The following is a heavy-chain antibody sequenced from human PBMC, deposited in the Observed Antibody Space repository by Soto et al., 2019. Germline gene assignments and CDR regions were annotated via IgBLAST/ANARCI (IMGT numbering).Heavy chain of an antibody. CDR2: ISGSGGST. D-gene: IGHD3-16*02. CDR3: AKAKYYDYVWGSYRYTPYFDY. Sequence: PGGSLRLSCAASGFTFSSYAMSWVRQAPGKGLERVSSISGSGGSTYYADSVTGRFTISRDNSKNTLYLQMNSLRAEDTAVYYCAKAKYYDYVWGSYRYTPYFDYWGQGTLVTVS. J-gene: IGHJ4*02. V-gene: IGHV3-23*01. CDR1: GFTFSSYA.